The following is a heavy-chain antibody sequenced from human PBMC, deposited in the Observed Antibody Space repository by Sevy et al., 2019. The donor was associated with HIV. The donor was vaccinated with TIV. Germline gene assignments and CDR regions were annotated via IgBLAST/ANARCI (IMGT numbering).Heavy chain of an antibody. CDR3: AKDPSRDGYRPFNYYYYGMDV. CDR2: ISYDGSNK. CDR1: GFTFSSYG. V-gene: IGHV3-30*18. Sequence: GGSLRLSCAASGFTFSSYGMHWVHQAPGKGLEWVAVISYDGSNKYYADSVKGRFTISRDNSKNTLYLQMNSLRAEDTAVYYCAKDPSRDGYRPFNYYYYGMDVWGQGTTVTVSS. J-gene: IGHJ6*02. D-gene: IGHD5-12*01.